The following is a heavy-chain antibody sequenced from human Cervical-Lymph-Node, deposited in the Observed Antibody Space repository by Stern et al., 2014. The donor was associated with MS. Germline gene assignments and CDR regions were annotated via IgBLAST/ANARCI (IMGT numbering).Heavy chain of an antibody. Sequence: QVQLVESGAEVKKPGSSVKVSCTASGGTFSFYAINWVRQAPGQGPEWMGGIIPIVGTANYAQSFQGRVTITADESTNTAYMELSSLRSEDTAVYYCARDRRHFDTSGGYYFDSWGQGTLVTVSS. CDR3: ARDRRHFDTSGGYYFDS. D-gene: IGHD3-22*01. CDR2: IIPIVGTA. V-gene: IGHV1-69*01. CDR1: GGTFSFYA. J-gene: IGHJ4*02.